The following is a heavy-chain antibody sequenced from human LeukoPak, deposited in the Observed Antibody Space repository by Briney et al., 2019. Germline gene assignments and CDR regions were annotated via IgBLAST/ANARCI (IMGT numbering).Heavy chain of an antibody. CDR3: ARRPYSSSSLGGFDP. D-gene: IGHD6-6*01. J-gene: IGHJ5*02. CDR1: EFTFSSYS. CDR2: INHSGST. V-gene: IGHV4-34*01. Sequence: GSLRLSCAASEFTFSSYSMNWVRQPPGKGLEWIGEINHSGSTNYNPSLKSRVTISVDTSKNQFSLKLSSVTAADTAVYYCARRPYSSSSLGGFDPWGQGTLVTVSS.